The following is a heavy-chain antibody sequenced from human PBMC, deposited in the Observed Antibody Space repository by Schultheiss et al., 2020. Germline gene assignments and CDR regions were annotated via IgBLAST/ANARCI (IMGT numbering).Heavy chain of an antibody. D-gene: IGHD3-10*01. V-gene: IGHV4-31*03. CDR3: ATRALVSDAFDI. Sequence: SETLSLTCTVSAGSITSGSYYWSWIRQHPGKGLEWIGYIYYSGSTYYNPSLKSRVTISVDTSKTQFSLKLSSVTAADTAVYYCATRALVSDAFDIWGQGTMVTVSS. J-gene: IGHJ3*02. CDR2: IYYSGST. CDR1: AGSITSGSYY.